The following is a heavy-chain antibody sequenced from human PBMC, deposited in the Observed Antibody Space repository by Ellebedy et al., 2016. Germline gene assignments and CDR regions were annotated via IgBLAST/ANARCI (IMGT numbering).Heavy chain of an antibody. Sequence: GESLKISCKGSGYWISWVRQMPGKGLEWMGRIDPSGSYTNYSPSFQGHVTISADKSISTAYLQWSSLKASDTAMYYCATWKTGIDNWKDGAFDIWGQGTMVTVSS. CDR2: IDPSGSYT. CDR1: GYW. CDR3: ATWKTGIDNWKDGAFDI. V-gene: IGHV5-10-1*01. J-gene: IGHJ3*02. D-gene: IGHD1-20*01.